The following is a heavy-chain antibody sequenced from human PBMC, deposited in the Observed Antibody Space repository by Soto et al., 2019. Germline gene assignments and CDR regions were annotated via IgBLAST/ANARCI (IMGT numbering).Heavy chain of an antibody. J-gene: IGHJ4*02. D-gene: IGHD1-26*01. CDR2: IIPILGIA. Sequence: SVKVSCKASGGTFSSYTISWVRQAPGQGLEWMGRIIPILGIANYAQKFQGRVTITADKSTSTAYMELSSLRSEDTAVYYCARDPTEWDNYFDYWGQGTLVTVSS. CDR1: GGTFSSYT. V-gene: IGHV1-69*04. CDR3: ARDPTEWDNYFDY.